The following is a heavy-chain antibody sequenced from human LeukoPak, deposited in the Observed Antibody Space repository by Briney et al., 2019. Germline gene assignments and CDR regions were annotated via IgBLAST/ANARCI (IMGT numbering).Heavy chain of an antibody. Sequence: GGSLRPSCAASGFTFSSYEMNWVRQAPGKGLEGVSYISSSGSTIYYADSVKGRFTISRDNAKNSLYLQMNSLRAEDTAVYYCARDSQQWLVPFDYWGQGTLVTVSS. CDR1: GFTFSSYE. CDR3: ARDSQQWLVPFDY. V-gene: IGHV3-48*03. CDR2: ISSSGSTI. J-gene: IGHJ4*02. D-gene: IGHD6-19*01.